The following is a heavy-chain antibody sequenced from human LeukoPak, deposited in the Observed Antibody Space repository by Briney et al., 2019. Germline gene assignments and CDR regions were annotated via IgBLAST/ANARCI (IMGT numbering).Heavy chain of an antibody. CDR3: ATSTVTTSSDYYYYYMDV. V-gene: IGHV1-18*01. J-gene: IGHJ6*03. Sequence: ASVKVSCKASVGTFSRYTISWVRQAPGQGREWMGWISAYNGNRNYAQKLQGRVTMTTDTSTSTAYMELRSLRSDDTAVYYCATSTVTTSSDYYYYYMDVWGKGTTVTVSS. CDR2: ISAYNGNR. D-gene: IGHD4-17*01. CDR1: VGTFSRYT.